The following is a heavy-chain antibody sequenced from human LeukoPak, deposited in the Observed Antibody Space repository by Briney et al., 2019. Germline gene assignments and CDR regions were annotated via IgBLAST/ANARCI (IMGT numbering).Heavy chain of an antibody. V-gene: IGHV3-30-3*01. CDR2: ISYDGSNK. Sequence: GGSLRLSCAASGFTFSSYAMHWVRQAPGKGLEWVAVISYDGSNKYYADSVKGRFTISRDNSKNTLYLQMNSLRAEDTAVYYCARGEEMASMPLDIWGQGTMVTVSS. CDR3: ARGEEMASMPLDI. CDR1: GFTFSSYA. D-gene: IGHD5-24*01. J-gene: IGHJ3*02.